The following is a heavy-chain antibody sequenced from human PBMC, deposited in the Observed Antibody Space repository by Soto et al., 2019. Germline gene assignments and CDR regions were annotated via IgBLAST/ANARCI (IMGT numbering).Heavy chain of an antibody. V-gene: IGHV3-30*18. J-gene: IGHJ4*02. Sequence: GGSLRLSCAASGFTFSSYGMHWVRQAPGKGLEWVAVISYDGSNKYYADSVKGRFTISRDNSKNTLYLQMNSLRAEDTAVYYCAKNGVGGSCFDYWGQGTLVTVSS. CDR1: GFTFSSYG. CDR2: ISYDGSNK. D-gene: IGHD1-26*01. CDR3: AKNGVGGSCFDY.